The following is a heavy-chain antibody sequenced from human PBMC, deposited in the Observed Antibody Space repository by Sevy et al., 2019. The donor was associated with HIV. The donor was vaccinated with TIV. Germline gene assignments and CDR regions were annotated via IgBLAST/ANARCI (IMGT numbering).Heavy chain of an antibody. D-gene: IGHD3-10*01. CDR1: GFTVSSNY. CDR3: ARFGEGTAIQGAFDI. CDR2: IYSGGST. V-gene: IGHV3-53*01. Sequence: GGSLRLSCAASGFTVSSNYMSWVRQAPGKGLEWVSVIYSGGSTYYADSVKGRFTISRDNSKNTLYLQMNSLRAEDTAVHYCARFGEGTAIQGAFDIWGQGTMVTVSS. J-gene: IGHJ3*02.